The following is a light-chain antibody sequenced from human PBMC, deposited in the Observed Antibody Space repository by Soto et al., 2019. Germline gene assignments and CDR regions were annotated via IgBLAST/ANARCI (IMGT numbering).Light chain of an antibody. CDR3: QQYNSYRT. CDR2: DAS. J-gene: IGKJ1*01. V-gene: IGKV1-5*01. Sequence: DIQVTQSPSTLSASVGDRVTITCRASQSVRSWLAWYQQKPGKAPNLLIYDASSLEGGVPSRFSGSGSGTEFTLTISSLQPDDFATYYCQQYNSYRTFGQGTKVDIK. CDR1: QSVRSW.